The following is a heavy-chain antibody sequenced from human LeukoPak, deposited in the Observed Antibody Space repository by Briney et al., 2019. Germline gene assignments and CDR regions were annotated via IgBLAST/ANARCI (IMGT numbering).Heavy chain of an antibody. CDR3: ARVATKYDILTGYRGQSGFDP. CDR2: INHSGST. V-gene: IGHV4-34*01. Sequence: SETLSLTCAVYGGFFGCYYWSWLRQPPGKGLEWIGEINHSGSTNYNPSLKSRVTISVDTSKNQFSLKLSSVTAADTAVYYCARVATKYDILTGYRGQSGFDPWGQGTLVTVSS. CDR1: GGFFGCYY. D-gene: IGHD3-9*01. J-gene: IGHJ5*02.